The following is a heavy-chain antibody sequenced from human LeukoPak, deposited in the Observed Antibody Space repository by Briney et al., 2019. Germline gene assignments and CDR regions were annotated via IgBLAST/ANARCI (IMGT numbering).Heavy chain of an antibody. CDR2: TYYWSKWNN. V-gene: IGHV6-1*01. CDR3: ASTRT. Sequence: SQTLSLTCAISGDSVSNNNGGWNWIRQSPSRGLEWLGRTYYWSKWNNDYAVSVKSRITINADTSKNQFPLKLSSVTAADTAVYYCASTRTWGQGTLVTVSS. CDR1: GDSVSNNNGG. J-gene: IGHJ5*02.